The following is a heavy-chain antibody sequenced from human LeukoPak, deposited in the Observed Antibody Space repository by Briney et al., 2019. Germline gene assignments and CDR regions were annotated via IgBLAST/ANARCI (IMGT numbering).Heavy chain of an antibody. CDR2: TNHSGST. CDR3: ARERNEYSSSWYYFDY. CDR1: GGSFSGYY. V-gene: IGHV4-34*01. Sequence: SETLSLTCAVYGGSFSGYYWSWIRQPPGKGLEWIGETNHSGSTNYNPSLKSRVTISVDTSKNQFSLKLSSVTAADTAVYYCARERNEYSSSWYYFDYWGQGTLVTVSS. D-gene: IGHD6-13*01. J-gene: IGHJ4*02.